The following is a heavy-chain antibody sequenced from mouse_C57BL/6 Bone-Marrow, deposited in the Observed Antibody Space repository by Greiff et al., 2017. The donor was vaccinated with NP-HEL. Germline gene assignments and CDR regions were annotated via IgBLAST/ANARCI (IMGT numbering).Heavy chain of an antibody. CDR2: IYPRDGST. D-gene: IGHD6-5*01. CDR3: AREAYDSYAMDY. CDR1: FSPFPSPP. Sequence: QVPLQQSDAALVPPGASVPISFPFSFSPFPSPPLPFLPPLPSPFLAWIGYIYPRDGSTKYNEKFKGKATLTADKSSSTAYMQLNSLTSEDSAVYFCAREAYDSYAMDYWGQGTSVTVSS. J-gene: IGHJ4*01. V-gene: IGHV1-78*01.